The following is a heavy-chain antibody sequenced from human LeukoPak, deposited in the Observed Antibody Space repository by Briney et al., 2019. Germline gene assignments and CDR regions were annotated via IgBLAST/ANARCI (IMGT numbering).Heavy chain of an antibody. V-gene: IGHV3-21*01. CDR2: ISSGGRYV. J-gene: IGHJ4*02. CDR1: GFTFSDYS. Sequence: PGGSLTLSCAASGFTFSDYSMNWVRQAPGKGLEWVSSISSGGRYVFYAHSVKGRFTISRDNAKHSLYLQMNSLRAEDTAVHYCARDFDYWGQGTLVTVSS. CDR3: ARDFDY.